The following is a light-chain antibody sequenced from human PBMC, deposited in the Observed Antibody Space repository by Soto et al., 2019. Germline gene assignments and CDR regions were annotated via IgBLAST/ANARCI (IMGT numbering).Light chain of an antibody. V-gene: IGKV3-11*01. CDR2: DSS. CDR3: QQRSNWHPLT. J-gene: IGKJ4*01. CDR1: QSVNSY. Sequence: EILLTQSPATLSLSPGERATLSCGASQSVNSYLAWYQQKPGQAPRLLIYDSSNRATGISARFSGSGSGTDFTLTISSLEHEDFAVYYCQQRSNWHPLTFGGGTKVDIK.